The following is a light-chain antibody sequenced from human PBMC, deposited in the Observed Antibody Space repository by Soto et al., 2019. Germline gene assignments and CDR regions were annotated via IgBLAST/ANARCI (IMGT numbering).Light chain of an antibody. J-gene: IGKJ3*01. CDR1: QSVSSN. CDR3: QQRSNWPPLL. V-gene: IGKV3-15*01. Sequence: EIVMTQSPATLSVSPGERATLSCRASQSVSSNLAWYQQKPGQAPRLLIYGASTRATGIPARFSGSGSGTEFTLTISSLQSEDFGVYYCQQRSNWPPLLFGPGTKVDIK. CDR2: GAS.